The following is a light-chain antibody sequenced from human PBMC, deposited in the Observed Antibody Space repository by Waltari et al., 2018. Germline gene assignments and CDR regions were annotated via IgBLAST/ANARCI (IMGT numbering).Light chain of an antibody. CDR3: SSYTSSSNWV. CDR2: DVG. V-gene: IGLV2-14*03. J-gene: IGLJ3*02. Sequence: QSALTQPASVSGSPGQSITISCTGTSSDVGGYNYVSWYQQHPGKAPKLMINDVGNRPWGVSNRVSGSKAGKPASLTISGLQAEDEADDCCSSYTSSSNWVFGGGTKLTVL. CDR1: SSDVGGYNY.